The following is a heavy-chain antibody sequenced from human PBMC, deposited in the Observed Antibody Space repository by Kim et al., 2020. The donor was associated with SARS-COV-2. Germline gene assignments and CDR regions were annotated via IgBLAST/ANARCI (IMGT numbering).Heavy chain of an antibody. CDR2: VNPNSGDT. J-gene: IGHJ5*02. D-gene: IGHD2-15*01. Sequence: ASVKVSCKASGYTFTAYYIHWVRQAPGQGPEWMGWVNPNSGDTNYAQKFQGRVTMTRDTSISAAYMELRSLRSDDTAFYYCAGGKEDTSCGQGTRVTGSS. V-gene: IGHV1-2*02. CDR3: AGGKEDTS. CDR1: GYTFTAYY.